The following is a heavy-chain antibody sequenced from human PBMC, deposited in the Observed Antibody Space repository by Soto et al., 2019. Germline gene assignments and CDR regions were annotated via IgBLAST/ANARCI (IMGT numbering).Heavy chain of an antibody. CDR3: ARGSFQLSHPWLGTSCCGFRAPSWAFDI. Sequence: QVQLVQSGAEVKKPGSSVKVSCKASGGTFSSYAISWVRQAPGQGLEWMGGIIPIFGTANYAQKCQGRVTIAADQSTSTAYMELSSLSSAATAASYRARGSFQLSHPWLGTSCCGFRAPSWAFDIWGQGTKVTVSS. CDR1: GGTFSSYA. J-gene: IGHJ3*02. D-gene: IGHD2-2*01. V-gene: IGHV1-69*01. CDR2: IIPIFGTA.